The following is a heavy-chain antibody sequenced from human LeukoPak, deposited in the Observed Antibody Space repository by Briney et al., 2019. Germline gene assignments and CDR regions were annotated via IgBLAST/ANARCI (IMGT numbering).Heavy chain of an antibody. D-gene: IGHD2-21*01. Sequence: GGSLRLSCAASGFTFSDYYMSWIRQAPGKGLEWVSYISSSGSTIYYADSVKGRFTISRDNAKNSLYLQMNSLRAEDTAIYYCAKQPYNYYYLDVWGKGTTVTVSS. CDR2: ISSSGSTI. CDR3: AKQPYNYYYLDV. J-gene: IGHJ6*03. V-gene: IGHV3-11*01. CDR1: GFTFSDYY.